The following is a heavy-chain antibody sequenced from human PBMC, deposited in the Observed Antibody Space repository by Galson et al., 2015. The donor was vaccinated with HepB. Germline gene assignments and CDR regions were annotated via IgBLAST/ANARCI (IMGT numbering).Heavy chain of an antibody. V-gene: IGHV4-59*01. CDR2: VSYSGST. J-gene: IGHJ4*02. CDR1: GGSISSYY. D-gene: IGHD2-21*01. Sequence: LSLTCTVSGGSISSYYWSWIRQPPGKGLEWIGYVSYSGSTNYNPSLKSRVTISVDTSKNQFSLKVTSVTAADTAVYCCARGQVILDSWGQGTLVTVSS. CDR3: ARGQVILDS.